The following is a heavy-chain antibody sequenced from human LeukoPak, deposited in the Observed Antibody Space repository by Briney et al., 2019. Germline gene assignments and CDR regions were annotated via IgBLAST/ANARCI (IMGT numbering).Heavy chain of an antibody. CDR2: INHSGST. V-gene: IGHV4-34*01. Sequence: SETLSLTCAVYGGSFSGYYWSWIRQPPGKGPEWIGEINHSGSTNYNPSLKSRVTISVDTSKNQFSLKLSSVTAADTAVYYCARGPDLYYFDYWGQGTLVTVSS. CDR1: GGSFSGYY. J-gene: IGHJ4*02. CDR3: ARGPDLYYFDY. D-gene: IGHD3-16*01.